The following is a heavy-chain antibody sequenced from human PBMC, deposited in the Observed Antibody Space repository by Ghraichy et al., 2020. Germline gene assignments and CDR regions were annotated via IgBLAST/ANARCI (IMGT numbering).Heavy chain of an antibody. CDR3: AKAGIAVAGTDFDS. V-gene: IGHV3-43D*04. Sequence: GSLRLSCVVSGFTFDDYSMHWVRQAPGKGLEWVSLINWDGGHTYYADSVRGRFTISRDNSKNSLFLQMNSLRVDDTAFYYCAKAGIAVAGTDFDSWGQGTLVTVSS. J-gene: IGHJ4*02. CDR1: GFTFDDYS. D-gene: IGHD6-19*01. CDR2: INWDGGHT.